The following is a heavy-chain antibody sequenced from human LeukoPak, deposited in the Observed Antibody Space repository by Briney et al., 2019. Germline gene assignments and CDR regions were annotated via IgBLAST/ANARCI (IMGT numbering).Heavy chain of an antibody. D-gene: IGHD3-9*01. J-gene: IGHJ4*02. Sequence: GGSLRLSCSASGFTFSSYVMSWVRQAPGKGLEWVSASSSSGGSTYYADSVKGRFTISRDNAKNTLYLQMNSLRAEDTAVYYCARALRYFDYWGQGTLVTVSS. CDR3: ARALRYFDY. CDR2: SSSSGGST. CDR1: GFTFSSYV. V-gene: IGHV3-23*01.